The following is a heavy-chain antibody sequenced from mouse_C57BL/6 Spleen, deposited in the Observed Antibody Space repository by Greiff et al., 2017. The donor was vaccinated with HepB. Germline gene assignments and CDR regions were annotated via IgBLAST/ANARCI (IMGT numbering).Heavy chain of an antibody. D-gene: IGHD1-1*01. Sequence: QVQLQQSGAELAKPGASVKLSCKASGYTFTSYWMHWVKQRPGQGLEWIGYINPSSGYTKYNQKFKDKATLTADKSSSPAYMQLSSLTYEDSAVYYCARYYYGSSYAMDYWGQGTSVTVSS. CDR2: INPSSGYT. CDR3: ARYYYGSSYAMDY. J-gene: IGHJ4*01. CDR1: GYTFTSYW. V-gene: IGHV1-7*01.